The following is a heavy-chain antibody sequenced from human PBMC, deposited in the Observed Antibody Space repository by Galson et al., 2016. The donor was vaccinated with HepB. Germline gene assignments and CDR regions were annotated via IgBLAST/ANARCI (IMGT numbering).Heavy chain of an antibody. CDR3: ARDRNCSSVSCSRGAYYGMDV. J-gene: IGHJ6*02. CDR2: INQDGREK. Sequence: WVANINQDGREKEYVDSVRGRCNISRDNAKNSLYVQMNSLRDEDTAVDYCARDRNCSSVSCSRGAYYGMDVWGQGTTVTVSS. V-gene: IGHV3-7*04. D-gene: IGHD2-2*01.